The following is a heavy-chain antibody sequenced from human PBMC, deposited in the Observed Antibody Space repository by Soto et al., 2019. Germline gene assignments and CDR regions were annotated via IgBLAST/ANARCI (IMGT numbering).Heavy chain of an antibody. CDR2: IYYSGST. CDR3: ARPGGSGWFYFDS. J-gene: IGHJ4*02. V-gene: IGHV4-59*08. Sequence: PSETLSLTCTVSGGSISSYYWSWIRQPPGKGLEWIGYIYYSGSTNYNPSLKSRVTISVDTSKNQFSLKLSSVTAADTAVYYCARPGGSGWFYFDSRGQGSQVTVS. D-gene: IGHD6-13*01. CDR1: GGSISSYY.